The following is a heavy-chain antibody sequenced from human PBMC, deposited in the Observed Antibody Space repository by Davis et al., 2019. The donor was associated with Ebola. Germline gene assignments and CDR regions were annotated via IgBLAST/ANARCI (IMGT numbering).Heavy chain of an antibody. D-gene: IGHD4-11*01. CDR2: INHRVST. CDR1: AASFSGYY. Sequence: SETLSLTCAVYAASFSGYYWRWIRHPPGNALESIGEINHRVSTNYNPSLKSRVTISVDTSKNQFSLKLSSVTAADTAVYYCARAYSNGEYYYYYYGMDVWGKGSTITVSS. CDR3: ARAYSNGEYYYYYYGMDV. J-gene: IGHJ6*04. V-gene: IGHV4-34*01.